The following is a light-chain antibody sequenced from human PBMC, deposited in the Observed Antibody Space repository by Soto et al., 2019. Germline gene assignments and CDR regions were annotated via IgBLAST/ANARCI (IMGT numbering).Light chain of an antibody. Sequence: EILLTQSPGTLSLSPGERATLSCRASQSVSPSSLAWYQQRPGQSPRLLIYGASSRATGIPDRFSGRGSGTDFTLIISRLEPEDFAVYYCQQFDGSLGGGTKVDIQ. CDR2: GAS. J-gene: IGKJ4*02. CDR3: QQFDGS. V-gene: IGKV3-20*01. CDR1: QSVSPSS.